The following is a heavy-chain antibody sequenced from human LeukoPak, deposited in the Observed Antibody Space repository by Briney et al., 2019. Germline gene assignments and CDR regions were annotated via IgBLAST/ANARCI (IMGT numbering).Heavy chain of an antibody. Sequence: PSETLSLTCTVSGGSISSSSYYWGWIRQPPGKGLEWIGSIYYSGSTNYNPSLKSRVTISVDTSKNQFSLKLSSVTAADTAVYYCARARDYDFWSGYYAGAFDIWGQGTMVTVSS. V-gene: IGHV4-39*07. CDR3: ARARDYDFWSGYYAGAFDI. CDR1: GGSISSSSYY. J-gene: IGHJ3*02. D-gene: IGHD3-3*01. CDR2: IYYSGST.